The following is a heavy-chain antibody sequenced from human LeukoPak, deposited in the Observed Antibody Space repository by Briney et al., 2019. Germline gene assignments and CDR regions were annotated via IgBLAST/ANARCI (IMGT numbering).Heavy chain of an antibody. Sequence: TWVRQAPGKGLEWVSTMSSTDGTTFYADSVKGRFTTSRDNSKNILYLQMNNLRAEDTAVYHCAKRGVRGSYYFDHWGQGTLVTVSS. CDR2: MSSTDGTT. D-gene: IGHD3-10*01. J-gene: IGHJ4*02. V-gene: IGHV3-23*01. CDR3: AKRGVRGSYYFDH.